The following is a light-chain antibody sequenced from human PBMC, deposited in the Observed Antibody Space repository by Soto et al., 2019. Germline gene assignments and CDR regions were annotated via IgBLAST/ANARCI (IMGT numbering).Light chain of an antibody. CDR3: QQYYSFPQT. CDR1: QSISSY. CDR2: AAS. Sequence: DIQMTQSPSSLSASVGDRVTITCRASQSISSYLNWYQQKPGKAPELLIYAASTLQSGVPSRFSGSGSGTDFTLTISCLQSEDFATYYCQQYYSFPQTFGGGTKVDIK. V-gene: IGKV1-39*01. J-gene: IGKJ4*01.